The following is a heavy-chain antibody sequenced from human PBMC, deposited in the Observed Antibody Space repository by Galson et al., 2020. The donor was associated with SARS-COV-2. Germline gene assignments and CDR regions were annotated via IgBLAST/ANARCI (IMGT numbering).Heavy chain of an antibody. Sequence: SETLSLTCTVSGGSISSGGYYWSWIRQHPGKGLEWIGYIYYSGSTYYNPSLKSRVTISVDTSKDQFSLKLSSVTAADPAVYYCARVKSRITMIGVVDAFDIWGQGTMVTVSS. J-gene: IGHJ3*02. CDR2: IYYSGST. V-gene: IGHV4-31*03. D-gene: IGHD3-22*01. CDR3: ARVKSRITMIGVVDAFDI. CDR1: GGSISSGGYY.